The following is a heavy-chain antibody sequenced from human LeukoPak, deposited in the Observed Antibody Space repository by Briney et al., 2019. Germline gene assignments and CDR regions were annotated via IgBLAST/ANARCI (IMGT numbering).Heavy chain of an antibody. CDR1: GGTFSSYA. D-gene: IGHD3-10*01. Sequence: ASVKVSCKASGGTFSSYAISWVRQAPGQGLEWMGRIIPIFGTANYAQNFQGRVTITADESTSTAYMELNSLRSEDTAVYYCARSMVRGIIKNTGFDYWGQGTLVTVSS. J-gene: IGHJ4*02. CDR3: ARSMVRGIIKNTGFDY. V-gene: IGHV1-69*13. CDR2: IIPIFGTA.